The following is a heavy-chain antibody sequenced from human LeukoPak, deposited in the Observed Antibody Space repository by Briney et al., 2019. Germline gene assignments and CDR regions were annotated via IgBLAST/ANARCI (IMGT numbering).Heavy chain of an antibody. Sequence: SETLSLTCTVSGGSISSSSYYWGWIRQPPGKGLEWIGSIYYSGSTYYNPSLKSRVTISVDTSKNQSSLKLSSVTAADTAVYYCARQTMIVVVITSFSPDAFDIWGQGTMVTVSS. CDR2: IYYSGST. CDR3: ARQTMIVVVITSFSPDAFDI. J-gene: IGHJ3*02. V-gene: IGHV4-39*01. D-gene: IGHD3-22*01. CDR1: GGSISSSSYY.